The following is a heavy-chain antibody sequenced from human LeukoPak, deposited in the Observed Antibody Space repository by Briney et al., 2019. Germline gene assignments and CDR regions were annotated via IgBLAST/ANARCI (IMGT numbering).Heavy chain of an antibody. D-gene: IGHD3-3*01. CDR3: AREEEWLSDAFDI. CDR1: GFTFSSYW. J-gene: IGHJ3*02. Sequence: GGSLRLSCAASGFTFSSYWMSWVRQAPGKGLECVANIKQDGSEKYYVDSVKGRFTISRDNAKNSLYLQMNSLRAEDTAVYYCAREEEWLSDAFDIWGQGTMVTVSS. V-gene: IGHV3-7*01. CDR2: IKQDGSEK.